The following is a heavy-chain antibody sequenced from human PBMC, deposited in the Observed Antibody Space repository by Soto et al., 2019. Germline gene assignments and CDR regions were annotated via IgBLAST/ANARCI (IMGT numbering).Heavy chain of an antibody. Sequence: QVQLQESGPGLVKPSQTLSLTCTVSGGSISSGGYYWSWIRQHPGTGLEWIGYIYYSGSTYYNPSLKSRVTISVDTSKNQFSLKLSSVTAADTAVYYCARVYYYDSSGHFDAFDIWGQGTMVTVSS. CDR2: IYYSGST. J-gene: IGHJ3*02. CDR1: GGSISSGGYY. V-gene: IGHV4-31*03. CDR3: ARVYYYDSSGHFDAFDI. D-gene: IGHD3-22*01.